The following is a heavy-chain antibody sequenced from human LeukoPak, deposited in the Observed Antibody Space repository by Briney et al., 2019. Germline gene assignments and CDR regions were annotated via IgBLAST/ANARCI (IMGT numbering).Heavy chain of an antibody. CDR3: ARLVESSWFDP. V-gene: IGHV4-39*01. D-gene: IGHD1-1*01. CDR1: DGSISSSSYY. CDR2: IYYSGST. J-gene: IGHJ5*02. Sequence: SETLSLTCTVSDGSISSSSYYWGWIRQPPGKGLEWIGSIYYSGSTYYNPSLESRVTISVDTSKNQFSLKLSSVTAADTAVYYCARLVESSWFDPWGQGTLVTVSS.